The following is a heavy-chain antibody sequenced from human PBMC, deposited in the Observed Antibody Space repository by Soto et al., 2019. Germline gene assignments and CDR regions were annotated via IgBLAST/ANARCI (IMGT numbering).Heavy chain of an antibody. Sequence: QGQLVQPGGEVKKSGASVKVSCKASGYTFSRYGISWVRQAPGQGLEWMGWISGYNGDTNYAQKFQGRVTMTIDTSTTTAYMERRSLTADDTAVYYCAKNGQPPYYYYGLDVWGQGTTVTVSS. V-gene: IGHV1-18*01. CDR3: AKNGQPPYYYYGLDV. D-gene: IGHD2-8*01. CDR2: ISGYNGDT. J-gene: IGHJ6*02. CDR1: GYTFSRYG.